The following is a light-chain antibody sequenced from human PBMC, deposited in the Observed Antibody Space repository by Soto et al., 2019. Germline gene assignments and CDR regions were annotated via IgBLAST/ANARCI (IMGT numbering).Light chain of an antibody. CDR2: FDK. Sequence: SYELTQPPSVSVAPGKTATISCGGNKIGHKGVHWNQRKQAQAPIRVFYFDKDGPSGIPERYSGSTSGNTATLTIARVEAGDEADYYCQVWDTNTDHRVFGGGTKLTVL. CDR3: QVWDTNTDHRV. J-gene: IGLJ3*02. CDR1: KIGHKG. V-gene: IGLV3-21*04.